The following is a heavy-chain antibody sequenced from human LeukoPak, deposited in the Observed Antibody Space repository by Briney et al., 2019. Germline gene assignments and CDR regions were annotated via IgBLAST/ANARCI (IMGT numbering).Heavy chain of an antibody. Sequence: SETLSLTCTVSGGSISSYYWSWIRQPPGKGLEWIGSIYHSGNTYYNPSLKSRVTISVDTSKNQFSLKLSSVTAADTAVYYCARDQRYYGSGSYSLDYWGQGILVTVFS. D-gene: IGHD3-10*01. V-gene: IGHV4-59*12. J-gene: IGHJ4*02. CDR3: ARDQRYYGSGSYSLDY. CDR2: IYHSGNT. CDR1: GGSISSYY.